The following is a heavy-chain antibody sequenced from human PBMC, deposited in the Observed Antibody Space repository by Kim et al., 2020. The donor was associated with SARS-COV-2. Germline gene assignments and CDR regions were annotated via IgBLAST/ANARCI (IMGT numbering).Heavy chain of an antibody. Sequence: GGSLRLSCAASGVTFSSYAMSWVRQAPGKGLEWVSVIYSGGSSTYYADSVKGRFTISRDNSKNTLYLQMNSLRAEDTAVYYCAKVWDWRDILPGYTDYYYYGMHVWGQGTTVTVSS. D-gene: IGHD3-9*01. CDR3: AKVWDWRDILPGYTDYYYYGMHV. J-gene: IGHJ6*02. V-gene: IGHV3-23*03. CDR2: IYSGGSST. CDR1: GVTFSSYA.